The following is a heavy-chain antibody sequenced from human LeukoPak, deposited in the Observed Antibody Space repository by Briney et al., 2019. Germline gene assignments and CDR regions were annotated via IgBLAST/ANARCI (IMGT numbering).Heavy chain of an antibody. Sequence: PGGSLRLSCAASGFTFSSYGMHWVRQAPGKGLEWVAVIWYDGSNKYYADSVKGRFTISRDNSKNTLYLQMNSLRAEVTAVYYCARDKQWLVPNDAFDIWGQGTMVTVSS. J-gene: IGHJ3*02. CDR1: GFTFSSYG. D-gene: IGHD6-19*01. V-gene: IGHV3-33*01. CDR2: IWYDGSNK. CDR3: ARDKQWLVPNDAFDI.